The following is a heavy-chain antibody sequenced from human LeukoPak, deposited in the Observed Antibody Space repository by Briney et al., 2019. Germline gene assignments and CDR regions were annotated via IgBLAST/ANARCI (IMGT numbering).Heavy chain of an antibody. Sequence: SETLSLTCTVSGYSISSGYYWGWIRQPPGKGLEWIGSIYHSGSTYYNPSLKSRVTISVDTSKNQFSLKLSSVTAADTAVYYCAAVLLWYGELSDDAFDIWGQGTMVTVSS. CDR2: IYHSGST. CDR3: AAVLLWYGELSDDAFDI. CDR1: GYSISSGYY. V-gene: IGHV4-38-2*02. J-gene: IGHJ3*02. D-gene: IGHD3-10*01.